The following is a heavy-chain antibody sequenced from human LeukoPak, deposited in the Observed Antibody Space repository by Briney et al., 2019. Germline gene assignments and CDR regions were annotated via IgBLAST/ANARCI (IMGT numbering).Heavy chain of an antibody. D-gene: IGHD6-25*01. CDR2: ISTSSSYT. J-gene: IGHJ6*03. CDR3: ARDLSDYYYYYMDV. Sequence: GGSLRLSCAASGITFSSYTMNWVRQAPGKGLEWVSFISTSSSYTYYADSVKGRFTISRDNARNSLYLQMNSLRAEDTAVYYCARDLSDYYYYYMDVWGKGTTVTVSS. CDR1: GITFSSYT. V-gene: IGHV3-21*01.